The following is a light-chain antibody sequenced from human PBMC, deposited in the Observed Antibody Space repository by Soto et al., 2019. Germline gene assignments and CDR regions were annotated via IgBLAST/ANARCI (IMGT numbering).Light chain of an antibody. Sequence: IVLTHSPATLSVSPWYRSTLSFRASQSVTSNLAWYQQKPGQAPRLLIYGASNRATGIPDRFSGSGSATDFTLTISSLEPEDFAIYYCQQRYNWPLTFGQGTKVDTK. CDR3: QQRYNWPLT. CDR2: GAS. V-gene: IGKV3-11*01. J-gene: IGKJ1*01. CDR1: QSVTSN.